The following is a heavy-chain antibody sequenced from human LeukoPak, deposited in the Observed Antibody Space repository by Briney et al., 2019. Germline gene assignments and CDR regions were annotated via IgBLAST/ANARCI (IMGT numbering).Heavy chain of an antibody. CDR1: GYTFTSYG. J-gene: IGHJ4*02. V-gene: IGHV1-3*01. D-gene: IGHD4-17*01. CDR2: INAGNGNT. CDR3: ARVHGDYEGVDY. Sequence: ASVKVSCKASGYTFTSYGISWVRQAPGQGLEWMGWINAGNGNTKYSQKFQGRVTITRDTSASTAYMELSSLRSEDTAVYYCARVHGDYEGVDYWGQGTLVTVSS.